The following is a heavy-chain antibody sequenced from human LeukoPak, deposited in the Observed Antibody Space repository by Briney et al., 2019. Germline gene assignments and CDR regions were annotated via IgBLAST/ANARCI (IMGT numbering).Heavy chain of an antibody. Sequence: GGSLRLSCAASGFTFSSYAMSWVRQAPGKGLEWVAVISYDGSNKYYADSVKGRFTISRDNSKNTLYLQMNSLRAEDTAVYYCARDTYRITMIVVAAYYFDYWGQGTLVTVSS. CDR2: ISYDGSNK. CDR1: GFTFSSYA. V-gene: IGHV3-30-3*01. D-gene: IGHD3-22*01. CDR3: ARDTYRITMIVVAAYYFDY. J-gene: IGHJ4*02.